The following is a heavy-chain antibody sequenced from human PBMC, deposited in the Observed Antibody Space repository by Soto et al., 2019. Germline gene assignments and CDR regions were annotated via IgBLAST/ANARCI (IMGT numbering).Heavy chain of an antibody. Sequence: EVQFVESGGGLVQPGGSLTLSCAASGFTFSNFWMTWVRQPPGKGLEWVANINYDGSETYHVDSVKGRFTISRENAKKSLYLQMNSLRVEDTAMYYCAKGHYGDGLGWGQGTLVTVSS. D-gene: IGHD4-17*01. CDR2: INYDGSET. V-gene: IGHV3-7*03. J-gene: IGHJ4*02. CDR3: AKGHYGDGLG. CDR1: GFTFSNFW.